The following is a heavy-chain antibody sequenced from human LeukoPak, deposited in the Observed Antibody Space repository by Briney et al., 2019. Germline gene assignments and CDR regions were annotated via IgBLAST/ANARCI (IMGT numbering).Heavy chain of an antibody. V-gene: IGHV3-48*04. Sequence: GGSLRLSCVASEFSFRSHDMNWVRQAPGKGLEWVSYISGSSNAIYYADSVKGRFTISRDNAKNSLYLQMNSLRAEDTAVYYCARDYAVAGFFDYWGQGTLVTVSS. CDR3: ARDYAVAGFFDY. CDR1: EFSFRSHD. CDR2: ISGSSNAI. D-gene: IGHD6-19*01. J-gene: IGHJ4*02.